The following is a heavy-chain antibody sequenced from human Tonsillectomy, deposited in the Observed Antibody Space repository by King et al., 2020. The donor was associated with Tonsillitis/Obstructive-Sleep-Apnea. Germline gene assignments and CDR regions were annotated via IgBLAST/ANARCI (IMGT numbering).Heavy chain of an antibody. CDR2: IYPGDSDT. CDR1: GYSFTSYW. Sequence: GQLVQSGAEVKKPGESLKISCKGSGYSFTSYWIGWVRQMPGKGLEWMGIIYPGDSDTRYSPSFQGQVTISADKSISTAYLPWSSLKASDTAMYYFARHYYDSSGYRNRYYYYMDVWGKGTTVTVSS. V-gene: IGHV5-51*01. CDR3: ARHYYDSSGYRNRYYYYMDV. J-gene: IGHJ6*03. D-gene: IGHD3-22*01.